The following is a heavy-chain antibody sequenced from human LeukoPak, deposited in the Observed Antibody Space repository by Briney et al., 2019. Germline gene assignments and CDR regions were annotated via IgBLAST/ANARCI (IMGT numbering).Heavy chain of an antibody. D-gene: IGHD3-10*01. CDR2: IYHSGST. J-gene: IGHJ5*02. CDR3: AREGGSGTEYRGWFDP. CDR1: GGSISSGGYS. Sequence: SETLSLTCAVSGGSISSGGYSWSWIRQPPGKGLEWIGYIYHSGSTYYNPSLKSRVTISVDRSKNQFSLKLSSVTAADTAVYYCAREGGSGTEYRGWFDPWGQGTLVTVSS. V-gene: IGHV4-30-2*01.